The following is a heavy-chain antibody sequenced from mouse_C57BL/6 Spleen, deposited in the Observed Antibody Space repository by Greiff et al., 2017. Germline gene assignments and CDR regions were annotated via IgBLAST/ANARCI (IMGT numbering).Heavy chain of an antibody. CDR3: ARDYGSSTGYCDV. Sequence: QVQLQQSGPELVKPGASVKISCKASGYAFSSSWMNWVKQRPGKGLEWIGRIYPGDGDTNYNGKFKGKATLTADKSSSTAYMQLSSLTSEDSAVYFCARDYGSSTGYCDVWGTGTTGTVSS. CDR1: GYAFSSSW. J-gene: IGHJ1*03. D-gene: IGHD1-1*01. CDR2: IYPGDGDT. V-gene: IGHV1-82*01.